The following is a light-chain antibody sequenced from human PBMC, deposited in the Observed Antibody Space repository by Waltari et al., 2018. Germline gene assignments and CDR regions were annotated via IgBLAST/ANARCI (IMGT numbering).Light chain of an antibody. J-gene: IGKJ1*01. Sequence: EIVLTPSPGTLSLSPGERATLSCRASQSVKDNYLSWFQQKGVQAPRLLFFGSFDRATGIPDRFSASGSGTEFTLTISRLEPEDFAVYYCQQYGTSPWTFGHGTRV. CDR2: GSF. CDR3: QQYGTSPWT. CDR1: QSVKDNY. V-gene: IGKV3-20*01.